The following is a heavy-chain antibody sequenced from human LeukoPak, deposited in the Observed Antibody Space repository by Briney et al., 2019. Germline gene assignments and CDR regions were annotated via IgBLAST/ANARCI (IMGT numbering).Heavy chain of an antibody. V-gene: IGHV3-23*01. Sequence: QTGGSLRLSCAASGFIFSAYAMIWVRQAPGKGLEWVSGISGSGFTTYYADSLKGRFTISRDNSKNTLYLQMNSLRAEDTAVYYCAKGRSRDYSSGWYFDSWGQGTLVTVSS. CDR2: ISGSGFTT. D-gene: IGHD6-19*01. CDR3: AKGRSRDYSSGWYFDS. J-gene: IGHJ4*02. CDR1: GFIFSAYA.